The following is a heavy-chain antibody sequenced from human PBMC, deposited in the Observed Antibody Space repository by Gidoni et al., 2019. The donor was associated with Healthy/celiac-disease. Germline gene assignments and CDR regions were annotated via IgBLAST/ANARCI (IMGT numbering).Heavy chain of an antibody. D-gene: IGHD2-2*01. CDR2: ISAYNGNT. CDR1: GYTFTSYG. CDR3: ASDIVVVPAASDAFDI. Sequence: QVQLVQSGAEVKKPGASVQVSCKASGYTFTSYGISWVRQAPGHGLEWMGCISAYNGNTNDAQKLQGRVTMTTDTSTSTAYMELRSLRSDDTAVYYCASDIVVVPAASDAFDIWGQGTMVTVSS. V-gene: IGHV1-18*01. J-gene: IGHJ3*02.